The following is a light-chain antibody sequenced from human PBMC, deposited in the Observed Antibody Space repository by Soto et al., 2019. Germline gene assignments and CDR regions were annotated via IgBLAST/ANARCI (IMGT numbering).Light chain of an antibody. CDR2: PAS. CDR1: EGISGR. V-gene: IGKV1-9*01. CDR3: LQLYRYPLT. J-gene: IGKJ4*01. Sequence: IQLTQSPSSLSASVGDRVTITCRASEGISGRLAWYQRKPGKVPTLPISPASSFQSGVPSRFSGSASGTDFSITIPSLQPEAFATYYCLQLYRYPLTFGGGTKVDIK.